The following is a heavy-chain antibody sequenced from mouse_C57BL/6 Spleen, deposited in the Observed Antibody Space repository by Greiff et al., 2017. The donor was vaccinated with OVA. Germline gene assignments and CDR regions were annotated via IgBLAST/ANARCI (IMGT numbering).Heavy chain of an antibody. CDR1: GYTFTSYW. V-gene: IGHV1-52*01. CDR3: AREGELGQDY. Sequence: VQLKQPGAELVRPGSSVKLSCKASGYTFTSYWMHWVKQRPIQGLEWIGNIDPSDSETHYNQKFKDKATLTVDKSSSTAYMQLSSLTSEDSAVYYCAREGELGQDYWGQGTTLTVSS. CDR2: IDPSDSET. D-gene: IGHD4-1*01. J-gene: IGHJ2*01.